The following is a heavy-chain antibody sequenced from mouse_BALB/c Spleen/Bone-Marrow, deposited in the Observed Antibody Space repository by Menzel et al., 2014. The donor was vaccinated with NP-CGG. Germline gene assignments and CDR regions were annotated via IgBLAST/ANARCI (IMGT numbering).Heavy chain of an antibody. V-gene: IGHV1-18*01. CDR2: INPXNGGT. J-gene: IGHJ4*01. CDR3: ARLLLYYYAMDY. Sequence: EVKLVESGPELVKPGASMKISCKASGYSFTGYTMNWVKQSHGKNLEWIGLINPXNGGTNYNQKFKDKATLTVDRSSSTAYMELLSLTSEDSAVYYCARLLLYYYAMDYWGQGTSVTVSS. D-gene: IGHD1-1*01. CDR1: GYSFTGYT.